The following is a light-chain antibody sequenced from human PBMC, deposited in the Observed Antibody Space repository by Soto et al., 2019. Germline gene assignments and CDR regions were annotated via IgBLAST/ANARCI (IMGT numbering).Light chain of an antibody. V-gene: IGLV2-8*01. CDR3: SSYAGSNYV. J-gene: IGLJ1*01. CDR2: EVT. CDR1: SSDVGGYNY. Sequence: QSALTQPPSASGSPGQSVTISCTGTSSDVGGYNYVSWYQQRPGKAPKVIIYEVTKRPSGVPDRFSGSKSGNTASLTVSGLQAEDEADYYCSSYAGSNYVFGTGTKVTVL.